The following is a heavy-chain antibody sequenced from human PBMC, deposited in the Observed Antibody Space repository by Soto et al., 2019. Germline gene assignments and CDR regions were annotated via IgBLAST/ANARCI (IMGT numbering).Heavy chain of an antibody. CDR3: ARVGRNGDYWNYFDY. D-gene: IGHD4-17*01. CDR1: GGTFTNYT. CDR2: IIPILDIA. V-gene: IGHV1-69*02. Sequence: QVQLVQSGAEVRKPGSSVKVSCKASGGTFTNYTLSWVRQAPGQGLEWMGRIIPILDIANYALKFQGRVTISADKSTSTVYMELSSLRSEDTAVYYCARVGRNGDYWNYFDYWGQGTLVIVSS. J-gene: IGHJ4*01.